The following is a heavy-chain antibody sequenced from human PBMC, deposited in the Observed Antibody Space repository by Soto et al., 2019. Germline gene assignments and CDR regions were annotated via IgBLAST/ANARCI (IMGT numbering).Heavy chain of an antibody. J-gene: IGHJ5*02. V-gene: IGHV3-23*01. Sequence: GGDLRLSWAASEFTFSNYWMTGVRQAPGRGLEWVSVISGSGGSTYYADSVKGRFTISRDNSKNTLYLQMNSLRAEDTAVYYCAKGVRFGDPRGWFDPWGQGTLVTVSS. CDR1: EFTFSNYW. CDR2: ISGSGGST. CDR3: AKGVRFGDPRGWFDP. D-gene: IGHD3-10*01.